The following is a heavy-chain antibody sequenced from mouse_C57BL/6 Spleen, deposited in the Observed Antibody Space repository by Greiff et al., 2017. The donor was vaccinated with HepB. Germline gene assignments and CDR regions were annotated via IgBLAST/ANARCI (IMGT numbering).Heavy chain of an antibody. V-gene: IGHV1-81*01. J-gene: IGHJ3*01. D-gene: IGHD1-1*01. CDR1: GYTFTSYG. CDR3: ARSDYYGSSWFAY. Sequence: QVHVKQSGPELARPGASVKLSCKASGYTFTSYGISWVKQRTGQGLEWIGEIYPRSGNTYYNEKFKGKATLTADKSSSTAYMELRSLTSEDSAVYFCARSDYYGSSWFAYWGQGTLVTVSA. CDR2: IYPRSGNT.